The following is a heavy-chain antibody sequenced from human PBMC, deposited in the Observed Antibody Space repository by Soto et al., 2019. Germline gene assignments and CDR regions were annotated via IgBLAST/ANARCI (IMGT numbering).Heavy chain of an antibody. J-gene: IGHJ4*02. CDR1: GFTFSSYA. V-gene: IGHV3-23*01. Sequence: EVQLLESGGGLVQPGGSLRLSCAASGFTFSSYAMSWVRQAPGKGLEWVSAISGSGASTYYADSVKGRFTISRDNSKNTLYLQMNSLRAEDTAVYYCARPPSYYDSSGYSKYYWGQGTLVTVSS. CDR3: ARPPSYYDSSGYSKYY. D-gene: IGHD3-22*01. CDR2: ISGSGAST.